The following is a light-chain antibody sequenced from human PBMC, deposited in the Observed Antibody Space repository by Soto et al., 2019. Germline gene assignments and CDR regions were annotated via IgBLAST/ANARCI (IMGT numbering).Light chain of an antibody. J-gene: IGLJ1*01. Sequence: QSVLPQPPSASGTPGQRVTIPCSGSSSNIRSNTVNWYQQLPGTAPKLLIYSNNQRPSGVPYRFSGSKSGTSASLAISVLQFEDESDYYCAAWDDSLIGPYVFGTGTKVTAL. CDR1: SSNIRSNT. CDR2: SNN. V-gene: IGLV1-44*01. CDR3: AAWDDSLIGPYV.